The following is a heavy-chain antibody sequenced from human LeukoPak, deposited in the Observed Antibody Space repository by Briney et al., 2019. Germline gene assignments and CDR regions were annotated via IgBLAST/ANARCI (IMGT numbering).Heavy chain of an antibody. Sequence: SETLSLTCTVSGGSISSSSYYWGWIRQPPGKGLEWIGSIYYSGSTYYNPSLKSRVTISVDTSKNQFPLKLSSVTAADTAVYYCARQMGIAVAGTGTYYFDYWGQGTLVTVSS. CDR3: ARQMGIAVAGTGTYYFDY. D-gene: IGHD6-19*01. V-gene: IGHV4-39*06. J-gene: IGHJ4*02. CDR2: IYYSGST. CDR1: GGSISSSSYY.